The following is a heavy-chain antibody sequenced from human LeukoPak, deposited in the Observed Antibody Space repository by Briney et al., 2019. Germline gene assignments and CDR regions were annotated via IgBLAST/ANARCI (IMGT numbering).Heavy chain of an antibody. J-gene: IGHJ5*02. CDR2: IYYSGST. CDR3: ARVQSRLSWFDP. Sequence: PSETLSLTCAVYGGSFSGYYWSWIRQPPGKGLEWIGSIYYSGSTYYNPSLRSRVTISVDTSKNQLSLRLGSVTAADTAVYYCARVQSRLSWFDPWGQGTLVTVSS. V-gene: IGHV4-34*01. CDR1: GGSFSGYY.